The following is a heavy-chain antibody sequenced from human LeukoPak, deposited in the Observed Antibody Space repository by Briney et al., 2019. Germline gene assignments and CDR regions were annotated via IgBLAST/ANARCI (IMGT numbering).Heavy chain of an antibody. CDR1: GFTFSSYN. CDR2: ITRSSSTI. Sequence: GGSLRLSCAASGFTFSSYNMNWVRQAPGKGLEWVSYITRSSSTIYYADSVKGRFTISRDNAKNSLYLQMNSLRGEDTAVYYCAREYSSSSGSVSDYWGQGTLVTVSS. V-gene: IGHV3-48*01. CDR3: AREYSSSSGSVSDY. J-gene: IGHJ4*02. D-gene: IGHD6-6*01.